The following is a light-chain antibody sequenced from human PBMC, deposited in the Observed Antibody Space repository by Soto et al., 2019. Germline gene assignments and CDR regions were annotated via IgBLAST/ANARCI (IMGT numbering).Light chain of an antibody. CDR3: QQYGTSPWT. J-gene: IGKJ1*01. V-gene: IGKV3-11*01. CDR2: DTS. CDR1: QSVRSY. Sequence: EIVLTQSPATLSLSPGERATLSCRASQSVRSYLAWYQQKPGQPPRLLIYDTSNRATGIPARFSGSGYGTDFTLTISSLDPEDFAVYHCQQYGTSPWTFGQGTKVDIK.